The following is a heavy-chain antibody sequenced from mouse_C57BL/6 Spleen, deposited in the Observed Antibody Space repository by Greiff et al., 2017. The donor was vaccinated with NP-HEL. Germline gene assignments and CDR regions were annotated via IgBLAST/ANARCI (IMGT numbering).Heavy chain of an antibody. CDR2: IDPETGGT. CDR1: GYTFTDYE. J-gene: IGHJ4*01. Sequence: QVQLQQSGAELVRPGASVTLSCKASGYTFTDYEMHWVKQTPVLGLEWIGAIDPETGGTAYNQKFKGKAILTADKSSSTAYMELRSLTSEDSAVYYCTRTTGEAMDYWGQGTSVTVSS. D-gene: IGHD2-12*01. CDR3: TRTTGEAMDY. V-gene: IGHV1-15*01.